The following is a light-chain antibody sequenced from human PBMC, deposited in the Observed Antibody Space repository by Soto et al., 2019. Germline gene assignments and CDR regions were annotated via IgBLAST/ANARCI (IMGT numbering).Light chain of an antibody. CDR1: QSVRSY. V-gene: IGKV3-11*01. Sequence: EIVLTQSPATLSLSPGDSATLSCRASQSVRSYLAWYQQKRGQAPRLLIYDASNRATGIPARFSGSGSGTDFSLTISSLEPEDFAVYYCQKRGNWPQFGQGTRLEIK. CDR2: DAS. CDR3: QKRGNWPQ. J-gene: IGKJ5*01.